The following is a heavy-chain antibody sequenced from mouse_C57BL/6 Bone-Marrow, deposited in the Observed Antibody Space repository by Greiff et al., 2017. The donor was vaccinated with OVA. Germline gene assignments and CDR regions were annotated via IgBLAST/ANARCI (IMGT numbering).Heavy chain of an antibody. V-gene: IGHV1-81*01. Sequence: QVQLKQSGAELARPGASVKLSCKASGYTFTSYGISWVKQRTGQGLEWIGEIYPRSGNTYYNEKFKGKATLTADNSSSTAYMELRSLTSEDSAVYFCARDSNYCYYAMDYWGQGTSVTVSS. CDR2: IYPRSGNT. D-gene: IGHD2-5*01. J-gene: IGHJ4*01. CDR1: GYTFTSYG. CDR3: ARDSNYCYYAMDY.